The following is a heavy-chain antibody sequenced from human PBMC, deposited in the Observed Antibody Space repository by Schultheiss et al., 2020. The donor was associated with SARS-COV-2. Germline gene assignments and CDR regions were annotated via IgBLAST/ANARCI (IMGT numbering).Heavy chain of an antibody. D-gene: IGHD6-19*01. CDR2: INHSGST. J-gene: IGHJ6*02. CDR3: ARATRIAVAGRRYYYGMDV. V-gene: IGHV4-34*09. CDR1: GGSFSGYY. Sequence: SETLSLTCAVYGGSFSGYYWSWIRQPPGKGLEWIGEINHSGSTYYNPSLKSRVTISVDTSKNQFSLKLSSVTAADTAVYYCARATRIAVAGRRYYYGMDVWGQGTTVTVSS.